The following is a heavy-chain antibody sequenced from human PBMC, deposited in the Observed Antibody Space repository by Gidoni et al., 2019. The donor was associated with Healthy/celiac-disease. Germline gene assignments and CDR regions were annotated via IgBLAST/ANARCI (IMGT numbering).Heavy chain of an antibody. CDR3: ARGGQVYNWNSEGAFDI. Sequence: QVQLVQSGAEVKKPGASVKVSCTASGYTFTSYDINWVRQATGQGLEWMGWMNPNSGNTGYAQKFQGRVTMTRNTSISTAYMELSSLRSEDTAVYYCARGGQVYNWNSEGAFDIWGQGTMVTVSS. CDR1: GYTFTSYD. CDR2: MNPNSGNT. J-gene: IGHJ3*02. D-gene: IGHD1-7*01. V-gene: IGHV1-8*01.